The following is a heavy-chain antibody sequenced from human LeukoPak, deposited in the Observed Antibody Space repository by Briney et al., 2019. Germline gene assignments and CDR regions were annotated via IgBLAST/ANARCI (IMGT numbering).Heavy chain of an antibody. Sequence: GGSLRLSCAASGFTFSSYDMHWVRQATGKGLEWVSAIGTAGDTYYPGSVKGRFTISRDNSKNTLYLQMNSLRAEDTAVYYCAKDAPDYDFWSGYFDYWGQGTLVTVSS. D-gene: IGHD3-3*01. CDR2: IGTAGDT. CDR1: GFTFSSYD. V-gene: IGHV3-13*01. CDR3: AKDAPDYDFWSGYFDY. J-gene: IGHJ4*02.